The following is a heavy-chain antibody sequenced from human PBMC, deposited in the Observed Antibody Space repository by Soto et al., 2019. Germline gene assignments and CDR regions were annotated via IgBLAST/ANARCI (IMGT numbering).Heavy chain of an antibody. V-gene: IGHV3-74*03. D-gene: IGHD3-3*02. CDR2: INTDGSVA. CDR3: VSDMQLCRIYS. Sequence: GESLRHCCAASGVTSRTDWMHRVRQAPEKGLVWVPRINTDGSVAMYVDSVKGRFTISRDNAKNTLYLHMNSLRAEDTAVYYCVSDMQLCRIYSWGQGTLVPVSS. CDR1: GVTSRTDW. J-gene: IGHJ4*02.